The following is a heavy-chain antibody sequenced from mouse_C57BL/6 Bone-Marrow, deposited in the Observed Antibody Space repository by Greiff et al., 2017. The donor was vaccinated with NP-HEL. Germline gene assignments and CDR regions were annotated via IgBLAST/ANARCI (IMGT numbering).Heavy chain of an antibody. Sequence: EVQLQQSGPELVKPGASVKISCKASGYTFTDYYMNWVKQSHGKSLEWIGDINPNNGGTSYNQKFKGKATLTVDKSSSTAYMELRSLTSEDSAVYYCATYYSNYGVWGTGTTVTVSS. CDR1: GYTFTDYY. J-gene: IGHJ1*03. CDR2: INPNNGGT. D-gene: IGHD2-5*01. CDR3: ATYYSNYGV. V-gene: IGHV1-26*01.